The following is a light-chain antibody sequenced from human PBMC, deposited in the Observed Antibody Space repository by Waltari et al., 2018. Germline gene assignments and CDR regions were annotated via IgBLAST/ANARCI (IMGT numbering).Light chain of an antibody. CDR2: WAS. Sequence: DIVMTQSPDSLAVSLGARATINCKSSQSVLYSSNNKNYLAWYQQKPGQHPKLLIYWASTRESGVPDRFSGSGSGTDFTITISSLQAEDVSVYYCQQYYSTPLTFGGGTKVEIK. V-gene: IGKV4-1*01. CDR1: QSVLYSSNNKNY. CDR3: QQYYSTPLT. J-gene: IGKJ4*01.